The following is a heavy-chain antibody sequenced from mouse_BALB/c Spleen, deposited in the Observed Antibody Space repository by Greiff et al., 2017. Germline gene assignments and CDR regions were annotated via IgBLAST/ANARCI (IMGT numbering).Heavy chain of an antibody. CDR1: GFTFSSYA. V-gene: IGHV5-9-4*01. CDR2: ISSGGSYT. D-gene: IGHD3-3*01. Sequence: EVKLVESGGGLVKPGGSLKLSCAASGFTFSSYAMSWVRQSPEKRLEWVAEISSGGSYTYYPDTVTGRFTISRDNAKNTLYLEMSSLRSEDTAMYYCARDRDTPYAMDYWGQGTSVTVSS. CDR3: ARDRDTPYAMDY. J-gene: IGHJ4*01.